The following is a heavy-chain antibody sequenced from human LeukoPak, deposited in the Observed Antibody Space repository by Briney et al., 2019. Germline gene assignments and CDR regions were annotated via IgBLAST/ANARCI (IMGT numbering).Heavy chain of an antibody. J-gene: IGHJ3*02. D-gene: IGHD3-22*01. CDR1: GYTLTELS. Sequence: GASVKVSCKVSGYTLTELSMHWVRQAPGKGLEWMGGFDPEDGETIYAQKFQGRVTMTEDTSTDTAYMELSSLRSEDTAVYYCATKRTYYDSSGYPIQDAFDNWGQGTMVTVSS. CDR2: FDPEDGET. V-gene: IGHV1-24*01. CDR3: ATKRTYYDSSGYPIQDAFDN.